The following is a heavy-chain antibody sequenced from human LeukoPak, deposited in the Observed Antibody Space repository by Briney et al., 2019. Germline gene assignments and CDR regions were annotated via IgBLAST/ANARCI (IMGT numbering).Heavy chain of an antibody. CDR2: IYYSGST. Sequence: ASETLSLTCTVSGGSISSYYWSWIRQPPGKGLEWIGYIYYSGSTNYNPSLKSRVTISVDTSKNQFSLKLSSVTAADTAVYYCARAADYGGDDPAALDYWGQGTLVTVSS. CDR1: GGSISSYY. D-gene: IGHD4-17*01. J-gene: IGHJ4*02. V-gene: IGHV4-59*01. CDR3: ARAADYGGDDPAALDY.